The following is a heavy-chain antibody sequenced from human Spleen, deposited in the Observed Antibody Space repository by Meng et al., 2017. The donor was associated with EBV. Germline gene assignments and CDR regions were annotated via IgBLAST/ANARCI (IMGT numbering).Heavy chain of an antibody. CDR2: ISAYNGNT. Sequence: QVQLVQSGAEVKKPXASVKVSCXASGYTFTSYGISWVRQAPGQGLEWMGWISAYNGNTNYAQKLQGRVTMTTDTSTSTAYMELRSLRSDDTAVYYCARNPMITFGGAKSPFDYWGQGTLVTVSS. J-gene: IGHJ4*02. CDR3: ARNPMITFGGAKSPFDY. D-gene: IGHD3-16*01. V-gene: IGHV1-18*01. CDR1: GYTFTSYG.